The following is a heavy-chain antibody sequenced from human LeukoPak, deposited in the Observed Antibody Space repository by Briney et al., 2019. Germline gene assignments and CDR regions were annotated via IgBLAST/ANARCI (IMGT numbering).Heavy chain of an antibody. CDR1: GFTFSIYA. J-gene: IGHJ4*02. CDR3: GSGSYYNEVDY. D-gene: IGHD3-10*01. Sequence: GGSLRLSCAASGFTFSIYAMHCVRQAPGKGLEWVAVISYDGSNKYYADSVKGRFTISRDNSKNTLYLQMNSLRAEDTAVYYCGSGSYYNEVDYWGQGTLVTVSS. V-gene: IGHV3-30-3*01. CDR2: ISYDGSNK.